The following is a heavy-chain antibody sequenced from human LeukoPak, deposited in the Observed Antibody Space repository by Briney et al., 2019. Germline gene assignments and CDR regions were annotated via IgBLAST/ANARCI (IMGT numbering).Heavy chain of an antibody. CDR2: IDPNNGDT. CDR1: AYTFTGYY. CDR3: ARRSRNGLDAFDI. Sequence: EASMKVSCKASAYTFTGYYLHWVRQAPGQGPEWVGWIDPNNGDTEYAQEFQGRVTMTRVRSISTAYMELSRLTSDDTAVYYCARRSRNGLDAFDIWGQGTMVTVSS. J-gene: IGHJ3*02. D-gene: IGHD2-8*01. V-gene: IGHV1-2*02.